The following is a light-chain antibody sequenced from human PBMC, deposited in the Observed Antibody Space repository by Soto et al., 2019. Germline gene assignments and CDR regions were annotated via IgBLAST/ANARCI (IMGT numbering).Light chain of an antibody. V-gene: IGKV3-15*01. Sequence: EIVMTQSPATLSVSPGERATLSCRASQSVSSNLAWYQQKPGQAPRLLIYGASTRTTGIPARSSGSGSGKEFSITISSLQSEDFTVYYCQHYNNWPPWTFGQGTKVEIK. J-gene: IGKJ1*01. CDR3: QHYNNWPPWT. CDR2: GAS. CDR1: QSVSSN.